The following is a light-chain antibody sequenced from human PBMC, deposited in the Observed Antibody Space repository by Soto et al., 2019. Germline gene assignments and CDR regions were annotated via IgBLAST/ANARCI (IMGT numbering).Light chain of an antibody. V-gene: IGKV3-11*01. Sequence: EIVLTQSPATLSLSPGERATLSCRASQSGRNYLAWYQQKPVQATRLLMYDTSNRATGIPSRFSGSGSETDFNLTSSSLETEDFAVYYCQRRFNWPPITFGQGTRLEIK. CDR2: DTS. J-gene: IGKJ5*01. CDR1: QSGRNY. CDR3: QRRFNWPPIT.